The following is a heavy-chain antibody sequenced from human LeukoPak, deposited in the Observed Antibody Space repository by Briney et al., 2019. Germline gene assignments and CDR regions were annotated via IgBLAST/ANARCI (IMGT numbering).Heavy chain of an antibody. CDR1: VGTFSSYA. Sequence: SAKVSCKASVGTFSSYAISWVRQAPGQGLEWMGGIIPIFGTANYAQKFQGRVTITTDESTSTAYMELSSLRSEDTAVYYCARDSGSYLYFDYWGQGTLVTVSS. J-gene: IGHJ4*02. CDR2: IIPIFGTA. CDR3: ARDSGSYLYFDY. D-gene: IGHD1-26*01. V-gene: IGHV1-69*05.